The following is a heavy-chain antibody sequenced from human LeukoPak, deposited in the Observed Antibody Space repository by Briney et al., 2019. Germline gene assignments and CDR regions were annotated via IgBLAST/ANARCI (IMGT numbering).Heavy chain of an antibody. CDR2: IYYSGTT. Sequence: SETLSLTCTVSGGSISNYYWSWIRQPPGKGLEWIGYIYYSGTTNYNPPLKSRVTISVDTSKNQFSLKLSSVTAADTAVYYCARHEIVASQLDYWGQGTLVTVSS. D-gene: IGHD5-12*01. CDR3: ARHEIVASQLDY. V-gene: IGHV4-59*08. J-gene: IGHJ4*02. CDR1: GGSISNYY.